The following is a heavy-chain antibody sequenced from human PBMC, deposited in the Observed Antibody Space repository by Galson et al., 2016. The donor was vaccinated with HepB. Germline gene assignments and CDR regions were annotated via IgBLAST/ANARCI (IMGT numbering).Heavy chain of an antibody. Sequence: SVKVSCKASGFTFSDYAISWVRQAPGQGLEWMGWIGAYEGNTKYSQKLQGRVTMTADTSASTAYMELRSVRSDDTAVYYCAREHPLHLIWFGDSMPKYYRGMDVWGQGTTVTVSS. V-gene: IGHV1-18*01. CDR3: AREHPLHLIWFGDSMPKYYRGMDV. D-gene: IGHD3-10*01. CDR2: IGAYEGNT. J-gene: IGHJ6*02. CDR1: GFTFSDYA.